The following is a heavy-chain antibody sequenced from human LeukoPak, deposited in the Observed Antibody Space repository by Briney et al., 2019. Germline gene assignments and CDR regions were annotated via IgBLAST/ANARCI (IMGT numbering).Heavy chain of an antibody. V-gene: IGHV1-46*01. CDR1: GYTFTGYY. CDR2: INPSGGST. CDR3: AREVARVLTSNAFDI. Sequence: ASVKVSCKASGYTFTGYYLNWVRQAPGQGLEWMGIINPSGGSTSFAQKFQGRVTMTRDTSTSTVYMELSSLRSEDTAVYYCAREVARVLTSNAFDIWGQGTMVTVSS. J-gene: IGHJ3*02. D-gene: IGHD5/OR15-5a*01.